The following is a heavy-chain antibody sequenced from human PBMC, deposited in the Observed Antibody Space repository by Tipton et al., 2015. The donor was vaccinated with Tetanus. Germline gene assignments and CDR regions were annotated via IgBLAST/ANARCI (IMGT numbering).Heavy chain of an antibody. CDR2: IFRTGTT. CDR1: GGSIRSGGYY. Sequence: TLSLTCTVSGGSIRSGGYYWSWIRQHPVKGLEWIGYIFRTGTTTYNPSLKSRVSISLDTSKNQFSLNLNSVTAADTAVYYCARGRNWGTDYWGQGILVTVSS. D-gene: IGHD7-27*01. CDR3: ARGRNWGTDY. J-gene: IGHJ4*02. V-gene: IGHV4-30-2*01.